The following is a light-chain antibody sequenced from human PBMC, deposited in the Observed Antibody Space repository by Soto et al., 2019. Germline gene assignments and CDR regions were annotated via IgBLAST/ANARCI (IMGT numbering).Light chain of an antibody. CDR2: GTG. V-gene: IGKV3-20*01. CDR3: QQYSSTPHT. J-gene: IGKJ2*01. CDR1: QSVSRSY. Sequence: TQSPGTLSLSPGQRATLSCRASQSVSRSYLAWYQHKRGQAPRLLMFGTGSRATGIPDRFSGTGSGTDFTLIINRLEPEDFAVYYCQQYSSTPHTFGQGTKVDIK.